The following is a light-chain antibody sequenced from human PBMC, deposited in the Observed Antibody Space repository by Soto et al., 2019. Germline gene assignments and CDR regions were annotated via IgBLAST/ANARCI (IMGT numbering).Light chain of an antibody. CDR1: QSVNSN. CDR3: QQYNTWPPIT. CDR2: GAS. V-gene: IGKV3-15*01. J-gene: IGKJ5*01. Sequence: EIVMAQSPATLSVSPGERATLSCRASQSVNSNLAWYQQKPGQAPRLLIYGASTRATGLPARFSGSGSGTDFTLTISSLQSEDFAVYYCQQYNTWPPITFGQGTRLEIK.